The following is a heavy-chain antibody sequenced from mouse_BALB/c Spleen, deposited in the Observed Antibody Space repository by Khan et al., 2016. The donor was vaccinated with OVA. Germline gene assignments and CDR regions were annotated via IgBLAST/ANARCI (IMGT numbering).Heavy chain of an antibody. J-gene: IGHJ4*01. V-gene: IGHV3-2*02. CDR2: ISYSGST. Sequence: EVQLQESGPGLVKPSQSLSLTCTVTGYSITSNYDWNWIRQFPGNKLEWMGYISYSGSTNYNPSLKSRISITRDTSKNQFFLQLNSVTTEDTATYYCARGNYYGYAMDYWGQGTSITVSS. CDR3: ARGNYYGYAMDY. CDR1: GYSITSNYD. D-gene: IGHD1-1*01.